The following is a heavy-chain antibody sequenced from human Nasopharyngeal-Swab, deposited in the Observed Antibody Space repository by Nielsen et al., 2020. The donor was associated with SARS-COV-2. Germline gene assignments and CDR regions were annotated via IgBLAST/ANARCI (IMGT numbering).Heavy chain of an antibody. CDR1: GFTFNNYN. J-gene: IGHJ6*02. V-gene: IGHV3-21*01. CDR2: ISRSSSYI. D-gene: IGHD3-3*01. CDR3: ARDGLDYDFWSAYFMDV. Sequence: GSLKISCAASGFTFNNYNFNWVRQAPGKGLEWVSSISRSSSYIYYADSVKGRFTISRDNAKNSLYLQMNSLRAEDTAVYYCARDGLDYDFWSAYFMDVWGQGTTVTVSS.